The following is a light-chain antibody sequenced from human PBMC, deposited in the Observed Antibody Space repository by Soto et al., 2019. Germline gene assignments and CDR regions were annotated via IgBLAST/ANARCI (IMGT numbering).Light chain of an antibody. J-gene: IGLJ2*01. CDR3: SSYTSSSTLGVV. Sequence: QSALTQPASVSGSPGQSITISCTGTSSDVGGYNYVSWYQQHPGKAPKLMIYDVSNRPSGVSNRFSGSKSGNTASLTISGLQAEDEADYYRSSYTSSSTLGVVFGGGIKLTVL. CDR1: SSDVGGYNY. V-gene: IGLV2-14*01. CDR2: DVS.